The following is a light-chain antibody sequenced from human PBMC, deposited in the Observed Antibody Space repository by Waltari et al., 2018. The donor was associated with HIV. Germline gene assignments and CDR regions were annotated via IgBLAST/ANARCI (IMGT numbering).Light chain of an antibody. Sequence: QSVLTQPPSASGTPGQRVTISCSGSSSNIGSNHVYWYQHLPGTAPKLLIYVNSRRPSGVPDRFSGSKSGTSASLAISGLRSEDEGDYYCAAWDDSLRGPVFGGGSRLTVL. CDR1: SSNIGSNH. CDR2: VNS. CDR3: AAWDDSLRGPV. J-gene: IGLJ2*01. V-gene: IGLV1-47*01.